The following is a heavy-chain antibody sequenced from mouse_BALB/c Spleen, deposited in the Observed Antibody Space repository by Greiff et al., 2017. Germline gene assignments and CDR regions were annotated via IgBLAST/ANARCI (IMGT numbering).Heavy chain of an antibody. CDR1: GYTFTSYW. J-gene: IGHJ2*01. CDR3: ARSRYGNYVYFDY. V-gene: IGHV1-7*01. D-gene: IGHD2-10*02. CDR2: INPSTGYT. Sequence: VQLQQSGAELAKPGASVKMSCKASGYTFTSYWMHWVKQRPGQGLEWIGYINPSTGYTEYNQKFKDKATLTADKSSSTAYMQLSSLTSEDSAVYYCARSRYGNYVYFDYWGQGTTLTVSS.